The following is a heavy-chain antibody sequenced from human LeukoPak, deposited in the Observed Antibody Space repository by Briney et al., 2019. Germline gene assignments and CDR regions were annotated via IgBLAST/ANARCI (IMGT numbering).Heavy chain of an antibody. J-gene: IGHJ4*02. V-gene: IGHV3-30-3*01. Sequence: GGSLRLSCAASRFMFGSDAMHWVRQAPGKGLEWVAVISYDGSNKYYADSVKGRFTISRDNSKNTLYLQMNSLRAEDTAVYYCARDSGPRSEGFDYWGQGTLVTVSS. CDR1: RFMFGSDA. CDR3: ARDSGPRSEGFDY. CDR2: ISYDGSNK. D-gene: IGHD1-1*01.